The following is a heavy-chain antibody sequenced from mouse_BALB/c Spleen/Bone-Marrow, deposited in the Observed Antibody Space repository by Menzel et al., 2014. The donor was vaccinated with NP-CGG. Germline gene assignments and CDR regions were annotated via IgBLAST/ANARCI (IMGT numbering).Heavy chain of an antibody. V-gene: IGHV5-4*02. D-gene: IGHD2-2*01. CDR2: TSDGGTYT. J-gene: IGHJ3*01. CDR3: ARDKGGYHVGGFAY. CDR1: GFTFSDYY. Sequence: DVKLVESGGGLVKPGGSLKLSCAASGFTFSDYYMYWVRQTPEKRLEWVATTSDGGTYTYYSDSVKGRFTISRDNARNNLYLQMSSLESEDTAMYYCARDKGGYHVGGFAYWGQGTLVTVSA.